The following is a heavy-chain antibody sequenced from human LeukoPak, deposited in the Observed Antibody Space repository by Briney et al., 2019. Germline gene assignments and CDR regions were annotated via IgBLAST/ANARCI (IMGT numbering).Heavy chain of an antibody. CDR1: GGSISTTNYY. CDR3: ARQKGDKTADY. J-gene: IGHJ4*02. V-gene: IGHV4-39*01. CDR2: TYYTGST. Sequence: SQTRSLTCPVSGGSISTTNYYWGWVRQPPGKGLEWIGTTYYTGSTHYNPCPKSRVTISVYTSKNQFSLKVSSVTAADTSVYYWARQKGDKTADYWGQGTLVTVSS. D-gene: IGHD3-16*01.